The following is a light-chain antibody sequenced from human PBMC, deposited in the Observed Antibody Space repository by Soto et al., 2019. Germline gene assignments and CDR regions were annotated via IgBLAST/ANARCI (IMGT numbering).Light chain of an antibody. Sequence: AIQMTQSPSSLSASAGDRVTITCRASQAIRNDLGWYQQKPGKAPTLLIFGASNLQPGVPVRFSASGSGTNFTLTISNLQPEDFATYYCLQDYTYPWTFGQGTKVDIK. CDR2: GAS. CDR3: LQDYTYPWT. J-gene: IGKJ1*01. CDR1: QAIRND. V-gene: IGKV1-6*01.